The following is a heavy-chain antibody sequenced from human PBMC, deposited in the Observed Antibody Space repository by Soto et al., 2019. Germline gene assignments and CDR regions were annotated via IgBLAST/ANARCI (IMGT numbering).Heavy chain of an antibody. J-gene: IGHJ5*02. V-gene: IGHV4-59*08. Sequence: SETLSLTCTVSGGSISSYYWSWIRQPPGKGLEWIGYIYYSGSTNYNPSLKSRVIISVDTSKNQFSLKLSSVTAADTAVYYCARAKAPLYSSSWYWFDPWGQGTLVTVSS. CDR3: ARAKAPLYSSSWYWFDP. CDR2: IYYSGST. CDR1: GGSISSYY. D-gene: IGHD6-13*01.